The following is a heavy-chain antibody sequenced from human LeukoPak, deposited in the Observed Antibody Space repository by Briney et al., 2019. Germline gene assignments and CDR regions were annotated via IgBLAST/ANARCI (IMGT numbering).Heavy chain of an antibody. Sequence: SETLSLTCTVSGGSISSYYWSWIRQPPGKGLEWIGYIYYSGSTNYNPPLKSRVTISVDTPKNQFSLKLSSVTAADTAVYYCARGDSSTFDYWGQGTLVTVSS. V-gene: IGHV4-59*01. CDR3: ARGDSSTFDY. D-gene: IGHD3-22*01. J-gene: IGHJ4*02. CDR2: IYYSGST. CDR1: GGSISSYY.